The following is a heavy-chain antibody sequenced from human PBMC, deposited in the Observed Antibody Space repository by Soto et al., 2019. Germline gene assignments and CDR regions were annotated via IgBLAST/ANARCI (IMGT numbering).Heavy chain of an antibody. D-gene: IGHD2-15*01. Sequence: ESGGGVVQPGRSLRLSCAASGFTFSSYGMHWVRQAPGKGLEWVAVISYDGSNKYYADSVKGRFTISRDNSKNTLYLQMNSLRAEDMAVYYCAKDWYCSGGSCYSPYYGMDVWGQGTTVTVSS. V-gene: IGHV3-30*18. CDR1: GFTFSSYG. CDR2: ISYDGSNK. CDR3: AKDWYCSGGSCYSPYYGMDV. J-gene: IGHJ6*02.